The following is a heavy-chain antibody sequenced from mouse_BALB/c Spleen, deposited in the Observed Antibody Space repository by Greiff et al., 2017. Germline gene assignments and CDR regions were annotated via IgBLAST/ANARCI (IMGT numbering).Heavy chain of an antibody. CDR2: ISSGGST. V-gene: IGHV5-6-5*01. J-gene: IGHJ2*01. CDR1: GFTFSSYA. Sequence: EVKVVESGGGLVKPGGSLKLSCAASGFTFSSYAMSWVRQTPEKRLEWVASISSGGSTYYPDSVKGRFTISRDNDRNILYLQMSSLRSEDTAMYYCARGRDYYYGSSYGGYYFDYWGQGTTLTVSS. CDR3: ARGRDYYYGSSYGGYYFDY. D-gene: IGHD1-1*01.